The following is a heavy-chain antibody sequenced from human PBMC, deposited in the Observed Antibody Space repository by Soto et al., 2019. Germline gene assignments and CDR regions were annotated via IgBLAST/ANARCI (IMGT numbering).Heavy chain of an antibody. CDR2: IYYDGNT. J-gene: IGHJ6*02. CDR3: ARGIEGWYQGRYYYGMDV. CDR1: GDSISSNSHY. Sequence: SETLSLTCTVSGDSISSNSHYWGWIRQPPGKGLESIANIYYDGNTYYNPSLKSRVTISLDTSKNQFSLKLSSVTAADTAVYYCARGIEGWYQGRYYYGMDVWGQGTTVTVSS. V-gene: IGHV4-39*07. D-gene: IGHD6-19*01.